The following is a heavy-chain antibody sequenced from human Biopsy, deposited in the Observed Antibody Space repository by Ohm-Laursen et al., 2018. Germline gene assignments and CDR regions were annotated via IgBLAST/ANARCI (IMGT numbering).Heavy chain of an antibody. CDR2: VYFSGNT. CDR3: ARHPTGFWFDP. Sequence: SDTLSLTCNVSGGSIRGSTYYWGWIRQTPGKGLEWIGSVYFSGNTYYNPSLGGRVTISVDTSTNQFSLNLTSVTAADTAVYYCARHPTGFWFDPWGQGTLVIVSS. V-gene: IGHV4-39*01. J-gene: IGHJ5*02. CDR1: GGSIRGSTYY.